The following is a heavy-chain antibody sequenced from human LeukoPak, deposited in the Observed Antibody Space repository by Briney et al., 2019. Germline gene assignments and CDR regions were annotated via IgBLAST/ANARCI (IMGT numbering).Heavy chain of an antibody. V-gene: IGHV3-11*01. CDR1: GFTFSDYY. CDR2: ISSSGSTI. Sequence: GGSLRLSCAASGFTFSDYYMSWIRQAPGKGLEWVSYISSSGSTIYYADSVKGRFTISRNNAKNSLYLQMNSLRAEDTAVYYCARVVSSTAYLDYWGQGTLVTVSS. J-gene: IGHJ4*02. D-gene: IGHD2-2*01. CDR3: ARVVSSTAYLDY.